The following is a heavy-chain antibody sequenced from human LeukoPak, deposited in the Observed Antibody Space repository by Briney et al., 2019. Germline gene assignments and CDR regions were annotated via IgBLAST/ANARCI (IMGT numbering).Heavy chain of an antibody. CDR1: GFTFSSYE. V-gene: IGHV3-48*03. D-gene: IGHD6-13*01. J-gene: IGHJ4*02. Sequence: GGSLRLSCAASGFTFSSYEMNWVRQAPGKGLEWVSYISSSGSTIYYADSVKGRFTISRDNAKNSLYLQMNSLRAEDTALYYCAKDIGRIATNPVDYWGQGTLVTVSS. CDR2: ISSSGSTI. CDR3: AKDIGRIATNPVDY.